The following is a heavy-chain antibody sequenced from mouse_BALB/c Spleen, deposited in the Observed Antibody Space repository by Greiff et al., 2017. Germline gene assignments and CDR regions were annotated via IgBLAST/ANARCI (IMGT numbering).Heavy chain of an antibody. CDR1: GDSITSGY. J-gene: IGHJ3*01. D-gene: IGHD1-1*02. Sequence: VQLKESGPSLVKPSQTLSLTCSVTGDSITSGYWNWIRKFPGNKLEYMGYISYSGSTYYNPSLKSRISITRDTSKNQYYLQLNSVTTEDTATYYCARYGGNLSWFAYWGQGTLVTVSA. CDR3: ARYGGNLSWFAY. V-gene: IGHV3-8*02. CDR2: ISYSGST.